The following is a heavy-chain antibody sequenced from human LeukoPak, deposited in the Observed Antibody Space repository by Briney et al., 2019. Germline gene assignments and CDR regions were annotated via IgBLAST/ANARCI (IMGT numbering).Heavy chain of an antibody. V-gene: IGHV1-18*01. CDR2: ISAYNGNT. CDR1: GYTFTSYG. CDR3: ARGAYCTNGVCYPSAEYFQH. D-gene: IGHD2-8*01. Sequence: ASVTVSCKASGYTFTSYGISWVRQAPGQGLEWMGWISAYNGNTNYAQKLQGRVTMTTDTSTSTAYMELRSLRSDDTAVYYCARGAYCTNGVCYPSAEYFQHWGQGTLVTVSS. J-gene: IGHJ1*01.